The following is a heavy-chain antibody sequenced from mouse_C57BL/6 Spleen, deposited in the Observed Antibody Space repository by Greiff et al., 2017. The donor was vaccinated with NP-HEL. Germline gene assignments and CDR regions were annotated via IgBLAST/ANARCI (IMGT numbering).Heavy chain of an antibody. D-gene: IGHD1-1*01. J-gene: IGHJ1*03. CDR2: INPNNGGT. CDR3: ARNYGSSYTYFDV. V-gene: IGHV1-22*01. Sequence: EVQRVESGPELVKPGASVKMSCKASGYTFTDYNMHWVKQSHGKSLEWIGYINPNNGGTSYNQKFKGKATLTVNKSSSTAYMELRSLTSEDSAVYYCARNYGSSYTYFDVWGTGTTVTVSS. CDR1: GYTFTDYN.